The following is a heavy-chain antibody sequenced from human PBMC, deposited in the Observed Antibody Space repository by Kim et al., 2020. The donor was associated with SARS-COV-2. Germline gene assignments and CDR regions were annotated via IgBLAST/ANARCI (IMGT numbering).Heavy chain of an antibody. CDR3: ARGTGKYYYGMDV. Sequence: YNGGAVKGRFTSSRDSAKNSMYLQLHSLRAEDTAVYFCARGTGKYYYGMDVWGPGTTVTVSS. D-gene: IGHD1-1*01. J-gene: IGHJ6*02. V-gene: IGHV3-11*04.